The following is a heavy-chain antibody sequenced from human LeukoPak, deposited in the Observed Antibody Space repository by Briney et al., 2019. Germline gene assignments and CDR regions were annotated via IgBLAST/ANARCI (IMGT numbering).Heavy chain of an antibody. Sequence: GGTLRLSCAASGFTFSSYAMSWVRQAPGKGLEWVSAISGSGGSTYYADSVKGRFTISRDNSKNTLYLQMNSLRAEDTAVYYCAKKSVDGYNYEDWGQGTLVTVSS. CDR1: GFTFSSYA. V-gene: IGHV3-23*01. J-gene: IGHJ4*02. CDR3: AKKSVDGYNYED. D-gene: IGHD5-24*01. CDR2: ISGSGGST.